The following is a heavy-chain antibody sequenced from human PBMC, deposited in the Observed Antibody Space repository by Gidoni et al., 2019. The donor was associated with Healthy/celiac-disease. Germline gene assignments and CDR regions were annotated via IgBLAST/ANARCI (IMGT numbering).Heavy chain of an antibody. CDR1: AYTFTSYY. CDR2: LHPSGGST. CDR3: ARGVVANYYYYGMDV. D-gene: IGHD2-21*01. Sequence: QVQLVHSGADATTPGASVKFYCKASAYTFTSYYMHWVRQAPGQGLEWMGILHPSGGSTSYAQKFQGRVTMTRDTSTSTVYMELSSVRSEDTAVYYCARGVVANYYYYGMDVWGQGTTVTVSS. J-gene: IGHJ6*02. V-gene: IGHV1-46*01.